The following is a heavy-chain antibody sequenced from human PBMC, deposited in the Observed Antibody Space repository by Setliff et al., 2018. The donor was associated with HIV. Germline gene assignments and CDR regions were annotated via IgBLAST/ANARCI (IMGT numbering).Heavy chain of an antibody. V-gene: IGHV1-2*02. D-gene: IGHD3-10*01. CDR2: INPNSGDT. CDR3: ARNYVSGSLGLDY. J-gene: IGHJ4*02. Sequence: ASVKVSCKASGYTFTGYYIHWVRLAPGQGLEWMGWINPNSGDTNFAQKFQGRVTATGDTSISTAYMELNSLTSDDTAVYYCARNYVSGSLGLDYWGQGTLVTVSS. CDR1: GYTFTGYY.